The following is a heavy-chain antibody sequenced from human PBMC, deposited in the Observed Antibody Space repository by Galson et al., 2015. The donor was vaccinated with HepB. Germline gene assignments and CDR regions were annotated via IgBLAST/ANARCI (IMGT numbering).Heavy chain of an antibody. Sequence: SVKVSCKASGYTFTSFAMHWVRQAPGQRLEWMGWINAGNGKGAYVQKFQGRVTMTTDTSTSTAYMDLRSLSPDDTAVYYCARDRFSFASGYFHVWGQGTLVTVSS. D-gene: IGHD3-3*01. CDR3: ARDRFSFASGYFHV. CDR1: GYTFTSFA. CDR2: INAGNGKG. J-gene: IGHJ4*02. V-gene: IGHV1-3*01.